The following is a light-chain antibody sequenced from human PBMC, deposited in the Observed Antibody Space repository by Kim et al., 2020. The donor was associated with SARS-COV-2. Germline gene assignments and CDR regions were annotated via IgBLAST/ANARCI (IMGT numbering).Light chain of an antibody. V-gene: IGKV4-1*01. CDR1: QMLFYSSNNQNY. CDR3: QQYYSIPET. Sequence: RSTINCKSSQMLFYSSNNQNYLAWYQQKPGQPPKLLIYLASTRESGVPDRFSGSGSGTDFTLTISSLQAEDVAVYYCQQYYSIPETFGQGTKLEI. CDR2: LAS. J-gene: IGKJ2*01.